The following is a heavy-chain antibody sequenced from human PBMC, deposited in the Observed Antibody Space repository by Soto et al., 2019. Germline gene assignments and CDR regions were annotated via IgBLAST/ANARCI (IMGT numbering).Heavy chain of an antibody. CDR1: GYTFLSYG. CDR2: ISAKNTNT. CDR3: ARVISDSGVYDMDV. J-gene: IGHJ6*02. D-gene: IGHD4-17*01. Sequence: GASVKVSCKAPGYTFLSYGISWVRQAPGQGLEWMGWISAKNTNTKYAQKFQGRVTMTTDTSTNTAYIELRSLRSDDTAVYYCARVISDSGVYDMDVWGQGTTVTVS. V-gene: IGHV1-18*01.